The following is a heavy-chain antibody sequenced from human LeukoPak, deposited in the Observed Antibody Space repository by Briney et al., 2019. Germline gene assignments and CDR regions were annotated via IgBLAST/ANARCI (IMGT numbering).Heavy chain of an antibody. CDR1: GYTFTSYG. V-gene: IGHV1-18*01. Sequence: GASVKVSCRASGYTFTSYGISWVRQAPGQGLEWMGWISAYNGNTNYAQKLQGRVTMTTDTSTSTAYMELRSLRSDDTAVYYCARFRFVDTAMVTPKYYFDYWGQGTLVTVSS. D-gene: IGHD5-18*01. J-gene: IGHJ4*02. CDR3: ARFRFVDTAMVTPKYYFDY. CDR2: ISAYNGNT.